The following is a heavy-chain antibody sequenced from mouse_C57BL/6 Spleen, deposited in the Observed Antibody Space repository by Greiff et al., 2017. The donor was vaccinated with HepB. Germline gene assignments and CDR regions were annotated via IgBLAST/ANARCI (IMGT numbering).Heavy chain of an antibody. J-gene: IGHJ3*01. CDR1: GYTFTSYW. V-gene: IGHV1-69*01. CDR2: IDPSDSYT. Sequence: QVQLKQPGAELVMPGASVKLSCKASGYTFTSYWMHWVKQRPGQGLEWIGEIDPSDSYTNYNQKFKGKSTLTVDKSSSTAYMQLSSLTSEDSAVYYCARRNYDGSFAYWGQGTLVTVSA. CDR3: ARRNYDGSFAY. D-gene: IGHD2-3*01.